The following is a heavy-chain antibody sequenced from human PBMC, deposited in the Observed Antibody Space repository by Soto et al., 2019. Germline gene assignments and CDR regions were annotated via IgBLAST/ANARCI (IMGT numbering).Heavy chain of an antibody. CDR2: IYYSGST. V-gene: IGHV4-59*08. J-gene: IGHJ4*02. CDR1: GGSISSYY. CDR3: ARHLAGGFFGQDY. D-gene: IGHD6-19*01. Sequence: PSETLSLTCTVSGGSISSYYWSWIRQPPGKGLEWIGYIYYSGSTSYNPSLKSRVTISVDTSKNQFSLKLSSVTAADTAVYYCARHLAGGFFGQDYWGPGSQVTVS.